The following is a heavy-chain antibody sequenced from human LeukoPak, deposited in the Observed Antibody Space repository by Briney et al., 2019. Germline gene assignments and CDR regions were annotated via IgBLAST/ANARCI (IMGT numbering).Heavy chain of an antibody. V-gene: IGHV3-30*18. Sequence: GGSLRLSCAASGFTFSSYGMHWVRQAPGKGLEWVAVISYDGSNKYYADSVKGRFTISSDNSKNTLYLQMNSLRAEDTAVYYCAKDAVPVAVYIWGQGTMVTVSS. CDR3: AKDAVPVAVYI. D-gene: IGHD2-2*01. CDR2: ISYDGSNK. CDR1: GFTFSSYG. J-gene: IGHJ3*02.